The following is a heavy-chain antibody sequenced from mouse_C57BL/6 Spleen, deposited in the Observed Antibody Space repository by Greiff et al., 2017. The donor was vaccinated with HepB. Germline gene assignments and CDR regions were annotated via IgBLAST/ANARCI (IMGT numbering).Heavy chain of an antibody. J-gene: IGHJ2*01. D-gene: IGHD1-1*01. CDR1: GYTFTSYW. CDR2: IHPNSGST. CDR3: ARGDYGSRRYSFRY. Sequence: QVQLQQSGAELVKPGASVKLSCNASGYTFTSYWMHWVKQSPGQGLEWIGMIHPNSGSTNYNEKFKSKATLTVDKSSSTAYMQLSSLTTEDSAVCYCARGDYGSRRYSFRYWGQGTTLTDSS. V-gene: IGHV1-64*01.